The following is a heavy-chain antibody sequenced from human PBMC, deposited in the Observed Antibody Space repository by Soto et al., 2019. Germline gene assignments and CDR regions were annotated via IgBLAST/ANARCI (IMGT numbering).Heavy chain of an antibody. D-gene: IGHD3-3*01. CDR3: AAVLERALEWVINFDY. CDR1: GDSISNRNYY. CDR2: FYYGGGT. Sequence: QPQLQESGPGLVKPSETLSLTCSVSGDSISNRNYYWGWIRQPPGKGLVWIGSFYYGGGTYYNLAPKPPVTLSVETSKGQFCLTLGFVARADTAVYYCAAVLERALEWVINFDYWGQGIVVIVSS. J-gene: IGHJ4*02. V-gene: IGHV4-39*01.